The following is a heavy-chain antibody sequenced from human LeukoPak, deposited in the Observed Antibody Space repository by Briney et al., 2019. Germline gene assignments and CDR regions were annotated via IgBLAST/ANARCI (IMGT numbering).Heavy chain of an antibody. CDR1: GFTLSSYG. V-gene: IGHV3-33*01. CDR3: ARDATTFDAFDI. J-gene: IGHJ3*02. D-gene: IGHD1-7*01. CDR2: IWYDGSNK. Sequence: GGSLRLSWAASGFTLSSYGMHWVGQAPGKGREWVAVIWYDGSNKYYADSVKGRFTISRDNSKNTLYLQMNSLRAEDTAVYYCARDATTFDAFDIWGQGTMVTVSS.